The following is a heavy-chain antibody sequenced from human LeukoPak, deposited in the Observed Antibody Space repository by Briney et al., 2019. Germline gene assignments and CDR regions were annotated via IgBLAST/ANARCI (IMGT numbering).Heavy chain of an antibody. CDR2: MNPNSGNT. CDR1: GHTFTCYD. J-gene: IGHJ4*02. CDR3: ARVCHYGDILFHY. Sequence: ASVKVSCKASGHTFTCYDINWVRQATGQGLEWMGWMNPNSGNTGYAQKFQGRVTMTRNTSISTAYMELSSLRSEDTAVYYCARVCHYGDILFHYWGQGTLVTVSS. D-gene: IGHD4-17*01. V-gene: IGHV1-8*01.